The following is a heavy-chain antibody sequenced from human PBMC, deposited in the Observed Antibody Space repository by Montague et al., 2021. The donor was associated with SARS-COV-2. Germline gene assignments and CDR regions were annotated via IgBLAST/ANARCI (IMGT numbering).Heavy chain of an antibody. CDR2: ISSSGNTI. CDR3: ARESRITVIVVVIKSASDI. V-gene: IGHV3-48*03. Sequence: SLRLSCAASGFTFSNYEMNWVRQAPGKGLEWVSYISSSGNTIFYADSVKGRFTLSRDNAKNSLYLQMNSLRAEDTAVYYCARESRITVIVVVIKSASDIWGKGTMVTVSS. CDR1: GFTFSNYE. J-gene: IGHJ3*02. D-gene: IGHD3-22*01.